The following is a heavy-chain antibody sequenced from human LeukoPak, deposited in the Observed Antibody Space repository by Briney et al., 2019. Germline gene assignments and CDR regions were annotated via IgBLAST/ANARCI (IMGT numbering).Heavy chain of an antibody. D-gene: IGHD6-13*01. J-gene: IGHJ4*02. CDR3: VGGERGDIAAADY. CDR1: GGSISSSSYY. CDR2: IYYSGST. Sequence: SETLSLTCTVSGGSISSSSYYWGWIRQPPGKGLEWIGSIYYSGSTYYNPSLKSRVTISVDTSRNQFSLKLNSVTAADTAVYYCVGGERGDIAAADYWGQGTLVTVSS. V-gene: IGHV4-39*07.